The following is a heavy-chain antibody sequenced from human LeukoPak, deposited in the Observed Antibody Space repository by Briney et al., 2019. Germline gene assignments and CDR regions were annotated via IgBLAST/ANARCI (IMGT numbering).Heavy chain of an antibody. CDR2: ISYDGSNK. CDR3: ARDPDSSGWFDY. J-gene: IGHJ4*02. D-gene: IGHD6-19*01. Sequence: GRSLRLSCAASGFTFSSYAMHWVRQAPGKGLEWVAVISYDGSNKYYADSVKGRFTISRDNSKNTLYLQMYSLRAEDTAVYYCARDPDSSGWFDYWGQGTLVTVSS. V-gene: IGHV3-30*04. CDR1: GFTFSSYA.